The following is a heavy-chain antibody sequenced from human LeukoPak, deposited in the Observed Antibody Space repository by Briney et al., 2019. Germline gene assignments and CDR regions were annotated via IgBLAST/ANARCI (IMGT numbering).Heavy chain of an antibody. CDR2: INPNSGGT. CDR1: GYTFTDNY. D-gene: IGHD3-16*02. Sequence: GASVKVSCKASGYTFTDNYMHWVRQAPGQGLEWMGWINPNSGGTKYAQKFQGRVTMTRDTSISTAYMELSRLRSDDTAVYYCARDRGVWGSYRANYDAFDIWGQGTMVTVSS. V-gene: IGHV1-2*02. J-gene: IGHJ3*02. CDR3: ARDRGVWGSYRANYDAFDI.